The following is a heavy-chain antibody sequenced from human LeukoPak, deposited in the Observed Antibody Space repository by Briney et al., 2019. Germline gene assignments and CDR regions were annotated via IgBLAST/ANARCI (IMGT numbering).Heavy chain of an antibody. D-gene: IGHD3-10*01. CDR3: ARDMVRGVLYYYYGMDV. CDR2: IIPIIGIA. Sequence: SVKAFCKASGGTFSSYAISWERQDPGQGLEWKGRIIPIIGIANYAQKFQGRVTITADKSTSTAYMELSSLRSEDTAVYYCARDMVRGVLYYYYGMDVWGQGTTVTVFS. CDR1: GGTFSSYA. J-gene: IGHJ6*02. V-gene: IGHV1-69*04.